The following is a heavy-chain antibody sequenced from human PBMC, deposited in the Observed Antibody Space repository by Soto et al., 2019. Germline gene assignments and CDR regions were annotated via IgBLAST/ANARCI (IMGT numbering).Heavy chain of an antibody. CDR3: ARGGTTGRGRYDYYYMDV. Sequence: QVQLVQSGAEVKKPGASVKVSCKASGYTFTSYDINWVRQATGQGLEWMGWMNPNSGNTGYAQKFQGRVTMTRNTSIRTAYMELSSLRSEDTAVYYCARGGTTGRGRYDYYYMDVWGKGTTVTFSS. J-gene: IGHJ6*03. CDR2: MNPNSGNT. D-gene: IGHD1-1*01. CDR1: GYTFTSYD. V-gene: IGHV1-8*01.